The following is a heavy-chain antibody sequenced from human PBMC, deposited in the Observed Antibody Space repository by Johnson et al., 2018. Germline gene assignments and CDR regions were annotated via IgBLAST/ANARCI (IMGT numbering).Heavy chain of an antibody. J-gene: IGHJ6*03. CDR3: GRDFSSRWYNYMDG. D-gene: IGHD6-13*01. CDR2: ISYDGSNK. Sequence: QVQLGQAGGGVVQPGRSLRLSCTASGFMISTYAMHWVRQAPGKGLEWVAVISYDGSNKYYADSVKARFTVSRATSKNTLYVQMNSLRPEDTGVYYCGRDFSSRWYNYMDGWGKGTTVTVTS. CDR1: GFMISTYA. V-gene: IGHV3-30-3*01.